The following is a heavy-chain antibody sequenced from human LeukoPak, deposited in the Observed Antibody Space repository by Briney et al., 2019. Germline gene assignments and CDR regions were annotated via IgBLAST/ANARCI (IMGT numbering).Heavy chain of an antibody. CDR2: IKEDGNEK. V-gene: IGHV3-7*01. J-gene: IGHJ4*02. Sequence: GGSLRLSCAASGFTFTTYWMTWVRQVPGKGPEWVANIKEDGNEKYYVDSVEGRFAISRDNTKNSLYLQMNNLRAEDTAVYYCVSAPNSYYLDHWGQGTPVTVSS. CDR3: VSAPNSYYLDH. CDR1: GFTFTTYW.